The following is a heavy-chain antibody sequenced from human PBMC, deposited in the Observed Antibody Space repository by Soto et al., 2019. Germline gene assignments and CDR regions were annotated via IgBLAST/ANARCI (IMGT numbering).Heavy chain of an antibody. V-gene: IGHV4-39*01. CDR2: FYYSGST. CDR1: GGSISTSTYS. J-gene: IGHJ5*02. Sequence: QLQLQESGPGLVKLSETLSLTCTVSGGSISTSTYSWSWIRQPPGKGLEWIGSFYYSGSTYYNSSLKSRVTISVDTCQNQFSLQLSSVTAADAAVYYCVRLCPTNYYGSGIGWFDPWGQGTLVTVSA. CDR3: VRLCPTNYYGSGIGWFDP. D-gene: IGHD3-10*01.